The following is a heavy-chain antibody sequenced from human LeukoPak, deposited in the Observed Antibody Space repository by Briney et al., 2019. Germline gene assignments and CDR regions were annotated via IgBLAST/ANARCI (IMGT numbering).Heavy chain of an antibody. V-gene: IGHV4-39*01. Sequence: SETLSLTCTVSGGSISSSSYYWGWIRQPPGKGLEWIGSIYYSGSTYYNPSLKSRVTISVDTSKNQFSLKLSAVTAADTAVYYCARHDGDSGYESLDYWGQGTLVTVSS. D-gene: IGHD5-12*01. CDR1: GGSISSSSYY. CDR3: ARHDGDSGYESLDY. J-gene: IGHJ4*02. CDR2: IYYSGST.